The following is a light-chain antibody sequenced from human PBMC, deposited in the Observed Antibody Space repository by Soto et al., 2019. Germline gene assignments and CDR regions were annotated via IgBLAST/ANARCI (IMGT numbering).Light chain of an antibody. CDR2: EVS. CDR1: SSDVRGYNY. J-gene: IGLJ2*01. CDR3: SSYAGGNNLV. V-gene: IGLV2-8*01. Sequence: QSVLTQPPSASGSPGQSVTISCTGTSSDVRGYNYVSWYQQHPGKAPKLMIYEVSKRPSGVPDRFSGSKSGNTASLTVSGLQAEDEADYYCSSYAGGNNLVFGGGTKLTVL.